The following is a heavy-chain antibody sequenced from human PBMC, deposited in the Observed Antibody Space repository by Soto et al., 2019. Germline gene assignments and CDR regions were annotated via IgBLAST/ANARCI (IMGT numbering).Heavy chain of an antibody. J-gene: IGHJ4*02. CDR3: ARDSPGYGDYVLFDY. CDR2: ISYEGISK. V-gene: IGHV3-30*03. D-gene: IGHD4-17*01. Sequence: GGSLRLSCVGSGFMFRHFGMHWVRQAPGKVLEWVAFISYEGISKYYGDSLKDRFTISRDNSRNTLYLQMNSLRAEDTAVYYCARDSPGYGDYVLFDYWGQGTLVTVSS. CDR1: GFMFRHFG.